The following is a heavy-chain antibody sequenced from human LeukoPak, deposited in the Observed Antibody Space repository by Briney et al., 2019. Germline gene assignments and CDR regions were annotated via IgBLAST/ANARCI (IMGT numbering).Heavy chain of an antibody. Sequence: GGSLRLSCAASGFTFSSYEMNWVRQAPGKGLEWVSYISSSGSTIYYADSVKGRFTISRDNAKNSLYLQMNSLRAEDTAVYYCARIKWLVFNDYWGQGTLVTVSS. J-gene: IGHJ4*02. V-gene: IGHV3-48*03. CDR2: ISSSGSTI. CDR3: ARIKWLVFNDY. CDR1: GFTFSSYE. D-gene: IGHD6-19*01.